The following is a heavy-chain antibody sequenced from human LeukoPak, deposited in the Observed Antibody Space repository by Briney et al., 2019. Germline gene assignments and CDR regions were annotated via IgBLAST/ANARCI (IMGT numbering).Heavy chain of an antibody. CDR3: ARDLMEIVVVPAAMHNYYYYGMDV. CDR2: ISYDGSNK. Sequence: GGSLRLSCAASGFTFSSYAMHWVRQAPGKGLEGVVVISYDGSNKYYADSVKGRFTIARDNPKNTLYLQMHSLRAEDTAAYYCARDLMEIVVVPAAMHNYYYYGMDVWGQGPTVSVFS. CDR1: GFTFSSYA. V-gene: IGHV3-30*04. J-gene: IGHJ6*02. D-gene: IGHD2-2*03.